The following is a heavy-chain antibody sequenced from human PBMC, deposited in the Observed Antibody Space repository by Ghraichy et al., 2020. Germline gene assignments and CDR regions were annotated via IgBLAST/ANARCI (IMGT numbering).Heavy chain of an antibody. CDR2: IYYSGST. V-gene: IGHV4-61*01. J-gene: IGHJ6*02. D-gene: IGHD3-10*01. CDR1: GGSVSSGSYY. CDR3: ARDLMVRGRAGYYYYGMDV. Sequence: SQTLLLTCTVSGGSVSSGSYYWSWIRQPPGKGLEWIGYIYYSGSTNYNPSLKSRVTISVDTSKNQFSLKLSSVTAADTAVYYCARDLMVRGRAGYYYYGMDVWGQGTTVTVSS.